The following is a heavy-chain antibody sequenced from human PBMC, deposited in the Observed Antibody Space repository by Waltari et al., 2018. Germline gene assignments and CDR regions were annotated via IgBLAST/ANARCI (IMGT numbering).Heavy chain of an antibody. V-gene: IGHV3-21*01. CDR1: GFTFSSYT. CDR3: AREWGVMVGTAGFYFDY. CDR2: ISSSSRYK. D-gene: IGHD2-15*01. J-gene: IGHJ4*02. Sequence: EVQLVGSGGGLVKPGGSLRLSCAASGFTFSSYTMNWVRQAQGKGREWISSISSSSRYKYYADSVKGRFTISRDNAKNSLYLQMNSLRVEDTAVYYCAREWGVMVGTAGFYFDYWGQGALVTVSS.